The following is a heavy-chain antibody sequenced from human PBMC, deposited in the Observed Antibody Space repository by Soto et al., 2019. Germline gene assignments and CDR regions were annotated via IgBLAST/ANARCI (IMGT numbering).Heavy chain of an antibody. CDR1: GGTFSSYA. CDR2: IIPIFGTA. Sequence: QVQLVQSGAEVKKPGSSVKVSCKASGGTFSSYAISWVRQAPGQGLEWMGGIIPIFGTANYAQKFQGRVTITADESTRPAYMELSSLRSEDTAVYSCARELDIAAAGPDAFDIWGQGTMVTVSS. CDR3: ARELDIAAAGPDAFDI. D-gene: IGHD6-13*01. J-gene: IGHJ3*02. V-gene: IGHV1-69*01.